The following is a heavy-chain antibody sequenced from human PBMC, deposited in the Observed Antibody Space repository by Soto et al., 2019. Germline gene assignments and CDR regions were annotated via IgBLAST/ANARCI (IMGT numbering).Heavy chain of an antibody. CDR3: ARAEIAAAVDYFDY. CDR2: ISYDGSNT. D-gene: IGHD6-13*01. CDR1: GFTFSSYA. J-gene: IGHJ4*02. V-gene: IGHV3-30-3*01. Sequence: QVQLVESGGGVVQPGRSLRLSCAASGFTFSSYAMHWVRQAPGKGLEWVAVISYDGSNTYYADSVKGRFTISRDNSKNTLYLQMNRLRAEDTAVYYCARAEIAAAVDYFDYWGQGTLVTVSS.